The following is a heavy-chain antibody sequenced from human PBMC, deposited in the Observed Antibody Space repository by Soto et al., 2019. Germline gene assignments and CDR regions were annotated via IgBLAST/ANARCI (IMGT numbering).Heavy chain of an antibody. CDR3: ASPDTAMDYYYYGMDV. CDR1: GGTFSSYA. V-gene: IGHV1-69*12. Sequence: QVQLVQSGAEVKKPGSSVKVSCKASGGTFSSYAISWVRQAPGQGLEWMGGIIPIFGTANYAQKFQGRVTITADDSTSTAYMELSSLRSEDTAVYYCASPDTAMDYYYYGMDVWGQGTTVTVSS. D-gene: IGHD5-18*01. CDR2: IIPIFGTA. J-gene: IGHJ6*02.